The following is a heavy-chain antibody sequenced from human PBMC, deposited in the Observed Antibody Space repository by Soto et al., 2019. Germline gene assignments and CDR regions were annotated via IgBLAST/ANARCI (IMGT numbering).Heavy chain of an antibody. V-gene: IGHV3-30*18. J-gene: IGHJ6*02. CDR3: AKEDREAVADAFHFYGMDV. CDR1: GFTFRWFA. D-gene: IGHD3-3*02. CDR2: VSYEGTTK. Sequence: QVQLVESGGDVVQPGESLRLSCVASGFTFRWFAMLWVRQAPGKGLEWVAAVSYEGTTKTYSDDVKGRFTISRDNSRNKVYIKLDNVMREDTVMYYCAKEDREAVADAFHFYGMDVWGQGTPVTVSS.